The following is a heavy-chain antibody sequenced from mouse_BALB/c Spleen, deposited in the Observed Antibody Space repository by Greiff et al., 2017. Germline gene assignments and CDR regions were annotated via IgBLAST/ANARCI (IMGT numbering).Heavy chain of an antibody. J-gene: IGHJ4*01. CDR1: GFTFSSYA. V-gene: IGHV5-9-4*01. D-gene: IGHD2-2*01. Sequence: DVMLVESGGGLVKPGGSLKLSCAASGFTFSSYAMSWVRQSPEKRLEWVAEISSGGSYTYYPDTVTGRFTISRDNAKNTLYLEMSSLRSEDTAMYYCAREGLRYYAMDYWGQGTSVTVSS. CDR3: AREGLRYYAMDY. CDR2: ISSGGSYT.